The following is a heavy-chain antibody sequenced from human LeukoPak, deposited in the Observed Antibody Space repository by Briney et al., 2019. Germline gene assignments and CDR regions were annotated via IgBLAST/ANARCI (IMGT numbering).Heavy chain of an antibody. CDR2: IYYSGST. V-gene: IGHV4-59*01. CDR1: GGSISSYY. D-gene: IGHD6-6*01. Sequence: SETLSLTCTVSGGSISSYYWSWIRQPPGKGLERIGYIYYSGSTNYNPSLKSRVTISVDTSKNQFSLKLSSVTAADTAVYYCARTLSEYSSSSLGYWGQGTLVTVSS. CDR3: ARTLSEYSSSSLGY. J-gene: IGHJ4*02.